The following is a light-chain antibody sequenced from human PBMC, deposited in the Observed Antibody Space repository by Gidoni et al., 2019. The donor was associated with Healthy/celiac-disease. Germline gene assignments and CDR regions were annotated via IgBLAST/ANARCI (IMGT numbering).Light chain of an antibody. CDR2: GAS. V-gene: IGKV3-20*01. CDR1: QIVRSSY. CDR3: QQSGSSPPVT. Sequence: SVLTQSPGTLSLSPGERATLACRASQIVRSSYLAWYQQKPGQAPRLLIYGASSRATGIPDRFSGSWSGTDFTLPISRLEPEDFAVYYCQQSGSSPPVTFGGGTKVEIK. J-gene: IGKJ4*01.